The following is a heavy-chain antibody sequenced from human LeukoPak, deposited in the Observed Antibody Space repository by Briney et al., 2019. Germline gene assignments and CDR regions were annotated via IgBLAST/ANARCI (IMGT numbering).Heavy chain of an antibody. Sequence: ASVTVSCKASGYTFSSYAMHWVRQAPGQRIEWMGWINAGSGNTKYSLKFQGRVTITRDTSASTAYMELSSLRSEDTAVYYCASGQYSSGWYLGNYYYGMDVWGKGTTVTVSA. D-gene: IGHD6-19*01. CDR2: INAGSGNT. CDR3: ASGQYSSGWYLGNYYYGMDV. J-gene: IGHJ6*04. V-gene: IGHV1-3*01. CDR1: GYTFSSYA.